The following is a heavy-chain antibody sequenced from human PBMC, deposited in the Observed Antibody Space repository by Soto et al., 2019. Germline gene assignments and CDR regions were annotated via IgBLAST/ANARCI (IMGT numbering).Heavy chain of an antibody. CDR2: ISGSGGST. CDR1: GFTFSSYA. V-gene: IGHV3-23*01. J-gene: IGHJ6*02. D-gene: IGHD3-9*01. Sequence: GGSLRLSCAASGFTFSSYAMSWVHQAPGKGLEWVSAISGSGGSTYYADSVKGRFTISRDNSKNTLYLQMNSLRAEDTAVYYCAINVLRYFEFDYGMDVWGQGTTVTVSS. CDR3: AINVLRYFEFDYGMDV.